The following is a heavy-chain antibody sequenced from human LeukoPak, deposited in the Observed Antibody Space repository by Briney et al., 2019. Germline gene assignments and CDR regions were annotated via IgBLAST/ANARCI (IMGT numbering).Heavy chain of an antibody. CDR1: GGSISTSSYY. Sequence: SETLSLTCTVSGGSISTSSYYWGWIRQPPGKGPEWIGSIYYSGSTYYNPSLKSRVTISVDTSKNRFSLKLSSVTAADTAVYYCARHPVMTTVGHYYYYMDVWGKGTTVTVSS. CDR3: ARHPVMTTVGHYYYYMDV. D-gene: IGHD4-17*01. V-gene: IGHV4-39*01. J-gene: IGHJ6*03. CDR2: IYYSGST.